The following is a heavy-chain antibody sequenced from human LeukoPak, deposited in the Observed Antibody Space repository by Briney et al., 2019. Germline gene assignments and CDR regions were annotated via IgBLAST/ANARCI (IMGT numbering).Heavy chain of an antibody. J-gene: IGHJ4*02. D-gene: IGHD5-18*01. CDR3: ARADTAMAFDY. Sequence: GGSLRLSCAASGFTVSSNYMSWVRQAPGKGLEWVSVIYSGGSTYYADSVKGRFTISRDNCKNTLYLQMNSLRAEDTAVYYCARADTAMAFDYWGQGTLVTVSS. V-gene: IGHV3-66*01. CDR2: IYSGGST. CDR1: GFTVSSNY.